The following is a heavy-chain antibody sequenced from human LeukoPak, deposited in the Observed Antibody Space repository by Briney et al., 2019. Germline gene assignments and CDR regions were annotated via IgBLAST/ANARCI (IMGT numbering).Heavy chain of an antibody. V-gene: IGHV4-59*01. CDR3: ARDRATLIKGIVAPGTSFDP. CDR1: GGSISSYY. Sequence: SETLSLTCTVSGGSISSYYWSWIRQPPGKGLEWIGYIYYSGSTNYNPSLKSRVTISVDTSKNQFSLKLSSVTAADTAVYYCARDRATLIKGIVAPGTSFDPWGQGTLVTVSS. J-gene: IGHJ5*02. D-gene: IGHD6-13*01. CDR2: IYYSGST.